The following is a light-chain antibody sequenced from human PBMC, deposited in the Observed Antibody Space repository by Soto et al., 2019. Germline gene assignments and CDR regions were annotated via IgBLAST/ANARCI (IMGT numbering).Light chain of an antibody. J-gene: IGKJ2*01. CDR1: QSVLSSSNNKNY. CDR3: QQFYSIPYN. V-gene: IGKV4-1*01. CDR2: WAS. Sequence: DIVMTQSPDSLAVSLGERATINCKSSQSVLSSSNNKNYLTWYQQKAGQPPKLLIYWASTRDSGVPDRFSGSGSGTDFTLTISSLQAEDVAIYYCQQFYSIPYNFGQGTKLEI.